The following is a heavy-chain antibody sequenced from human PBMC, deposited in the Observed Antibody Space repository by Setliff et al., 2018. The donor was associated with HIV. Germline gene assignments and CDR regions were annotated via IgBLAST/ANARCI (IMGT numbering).Heavy chain of an antibody. D-gene: IGHD2-15*01. CDR2: IIPMYGVT. CDR1: GGTFSSYV. Sequence: SVKVSYKASGGTFSSYVISWMRQAPGQGPEWMGGIIPMYGVTNYAQKFQGRVTITTDESTSTAYMELSSLRSEDTAVYYCALPYCGGGNCWSSASLPPAGWFDPWGQGTLVTVSS. V-gene: IGHV1-69*05. J-gene: IGHJ5*02. CDR3: ALPYCGGGNCWSSASLPPAGWFDP.